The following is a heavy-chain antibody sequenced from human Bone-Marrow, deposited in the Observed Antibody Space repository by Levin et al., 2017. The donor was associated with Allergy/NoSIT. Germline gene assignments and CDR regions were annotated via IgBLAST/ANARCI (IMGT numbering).Heavy chain of an antibody. CDR1: GFTFSDYY. V-gene: IGHV3-11*01. CDR2: ISSSGNTM. D-gene: IGHD6-19*01. CDR3: ARDRGAVAGDYFDY. Sequence: GGSLRLSCATSGFTFSDYYMSWIRQVPGEGLEWLSYISSSGNTMYYADSVKGRFTISRDNAKNSLYLQMNSLRAEDTAVYYCARDRGAVAGDYFDYWGQGTLVTVSS. J-gene: IGHJ4*02.